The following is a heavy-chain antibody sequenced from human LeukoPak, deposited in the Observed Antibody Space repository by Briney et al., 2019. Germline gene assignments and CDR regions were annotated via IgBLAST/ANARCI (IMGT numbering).Heavy chain of an antibody. Sequence: ASVKVTCKASGYTFTDYGVIGVRQAPGLGLEWMGWISANNGNTNYAQKFQGRVTMTTNTSTSTVYMELRSLRSDHTAVYSCMTDFHKSVSYFFYAMDVWGQGTTVTVSS. CDR2: ISANNGNT. J-gene: IGHJ6*01. CDR3: MTDFHKSVSYFFYAMDV. D-gene: IGHD1-14*01. V-gene: IGHV1-18*01. CDR1: GYTFTDYG.